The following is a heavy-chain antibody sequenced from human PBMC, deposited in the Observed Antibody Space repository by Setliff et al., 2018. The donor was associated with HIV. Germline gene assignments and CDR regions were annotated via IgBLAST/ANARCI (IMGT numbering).Heavy chain of an antibody. CDR1: GFTFDDYG. CDR3: ARDDIGYCTGGSCSLFDF. D-gene: IGHD2-15*01. CDR2: VHWSGGSI. J-gene: IGHJ4*02. V-gene: IGHV3-20*04. Sequence: GFLRLSCAASGFTFDDYGMSWVRQAPGKGLEWVSGVHWSGGSIGYADSVKGRFTISRDNAKNSLYLQMNSLRAEDTALYYCARDDIGYCTGGSCSLFDFWGQGTLVTVSS.